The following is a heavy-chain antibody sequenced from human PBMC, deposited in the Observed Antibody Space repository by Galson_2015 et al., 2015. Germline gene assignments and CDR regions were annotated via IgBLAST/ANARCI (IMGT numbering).Heavy chain of an antibody. D-gene: IGHD2-21*02. CDR2: LSHTGSSI. CDR1: GFTFSSSA. J-gene: IGHJ4*02. Sequence: SLRLSCAASGFTFSSSAMNWVRQAPGKGLEWVSALSHTGSSIYYADSVKGRFTISRDNSENTLYLHLNSLRADDTAVYYCAKDRRAVVMSAIDYWGQGTQVTVSS. CDR3: AKDRRAVVMSAIDY. V-gene: IGHV3-23*01.